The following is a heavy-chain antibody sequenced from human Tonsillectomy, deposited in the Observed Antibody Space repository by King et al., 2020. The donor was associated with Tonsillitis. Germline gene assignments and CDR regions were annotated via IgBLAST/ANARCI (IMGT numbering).Heavy chain of an antibody. J-gene: IGHJ4*02. D-gene: IGHD1/OR15-1a*01. CDR1: GFTFSLYA. CDR3: ARGGSSGLNTYYFDY. V-gene: IGHV3-21*01. CDR2: LSSGSTYI. Sequence: VQLVESGGGLVKPGGSLRISCAASGFTFSLYALNWVRQAPGKGLEWVSSLSSGSTYINYADSVRGRFTISRDNAKNSLYLKMNSLGAEDTGVYYWARGGSSGLNTYYFDYWGQGTLVTVSS.